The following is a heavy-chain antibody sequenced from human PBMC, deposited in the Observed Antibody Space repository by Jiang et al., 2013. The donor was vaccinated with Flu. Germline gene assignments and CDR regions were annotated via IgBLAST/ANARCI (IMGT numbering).Heavy chain of an antibody. J-gene: IGHJ6*02. CDR3: GKDQAHYGDYEGPDFYYYFAMHV. CDR1: GYTVTGYH. D-gene: IGHD4-17*01. CDR2: INPASGGR. Sequence: SGAEVKKPGASVKVSCKASGYTVTGYHIHWVRQAPGQGLEWMGWINPASGGRDYGQKFQGRLTLTTDTSISTAYMELTRLKSDDTAVYYCGKDQAHYGDYEGPDFYYYFAMHVWGQGTTVTVSS. V-gene: IGHV1-2*02.